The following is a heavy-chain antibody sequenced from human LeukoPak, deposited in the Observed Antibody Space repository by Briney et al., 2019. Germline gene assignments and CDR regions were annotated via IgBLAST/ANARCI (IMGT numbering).Heavy chain of an antibody. CDR3: ARELFGSGSCPDY. V-gene: IGHV3-33*01. D-gene: IGHD3-10*01. Sequence: GGSRGLSCTAPGFTFSSYAIHWIRQAPGKGLEWVALVWHEGSNRYYADSVKGRFTISRDNSKNTVYLQMNSLRAEDTAVYYCARELFGSGSCPDYWGQGTLVTVSS. CDR1: GFTFSSYA. J-gene: IGHJ4*02. CDR2: VWHEGSNR.